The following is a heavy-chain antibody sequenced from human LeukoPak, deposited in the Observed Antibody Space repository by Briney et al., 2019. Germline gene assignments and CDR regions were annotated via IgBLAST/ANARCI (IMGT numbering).Heavy chain of an antibody. D-gene: IGHD2-2*01. V-gene: IGHV3-30*02. CDR2: IRYDGSNK. Sequence: PGGSLRLSCAASGFTFSSYGMHWVRQAPGKGLEWVAFIRYDGSNKYYADSVKGRFTISRDNSKNTLYLQMNSLRAEDTAVYYCAKASFTYIVVVPAAPAHWGQGTLVTVSS. CDR3: AKASFTYIVVVPAAPAH. J-gene: IGHJ4*02. CDR1: GFTFSSYG.